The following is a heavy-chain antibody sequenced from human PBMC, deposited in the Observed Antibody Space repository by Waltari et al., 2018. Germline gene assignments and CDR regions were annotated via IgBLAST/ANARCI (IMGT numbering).Heavy chain of an antibody. CDR1: GVTVNSNY. CDR2: IYSGGST. V-gene: IGHV3-53*01. Sequence: EVKLVESGGGLIQPGGSLRLACAVYGVTVNSNYMSWVRQAPGKGLEWVSVIYSGGSTYYADSVKGRFTISRDNSKNTLYLQMNSLRAEDTAVYYCAGCRPLDFYFDYWGQGNLVTVSS. CDR3: AGCRPLDFYFDY. J-gene: IGHJ4*02.